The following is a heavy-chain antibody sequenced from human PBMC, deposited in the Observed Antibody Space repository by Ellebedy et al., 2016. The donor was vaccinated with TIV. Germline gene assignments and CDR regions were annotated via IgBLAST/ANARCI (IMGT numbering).Heavy chain of an antibody. D-gene: IGHD3-22*01. V-gene: IGHV3-23*01. J-gene: IGHJ2*01. CDR2: ISGSGGST. CDR3: ARGLYDSSGYPDLYWYFDL. Sequence: GESLKISXAASGFTFSSYAMSWVRQAPGKGLEWVSAISGSGGSTYYADSVKGRFTISRDNSKNTLYLQMNSLRAEDTAVYYCARGLYDSSGYPDLYWYFDLWGRGTLVTVSS. CDR1: GFTFSSYA.